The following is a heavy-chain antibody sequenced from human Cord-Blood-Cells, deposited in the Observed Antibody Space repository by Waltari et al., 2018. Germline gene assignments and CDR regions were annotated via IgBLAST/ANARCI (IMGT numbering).Heavy chain of an antibody. CDR2: ISYDGSNK. Sequence: QVQLVESGGGVVQPGRSLRLSCPASGFTISSHAMHWVSQAPGKGLEWVAVISYDGSNKYYADSVKGRFTISRDNSKNTLYLQMNSLRAEDTAVYYCARAAVATWYFDYWGQGTLVTVSS. CDR1: GFTISSHA. J-gene: IGHJ4*02. CDR3: ARAAVATWYFDY. V-gene: IGHV3-30-3*01. D-gene: IGHD5-12*01.